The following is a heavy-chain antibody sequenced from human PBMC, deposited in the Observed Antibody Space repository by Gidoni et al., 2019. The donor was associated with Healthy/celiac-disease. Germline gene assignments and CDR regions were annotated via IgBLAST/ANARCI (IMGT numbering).Heavy chain of an antibody. J-gene: IGHJ4*02. Sequence: EVQLVESGGGLVQPGGSLSLSCAASVFTFSTYSMNWVRQAPGKGLEWVSYISSSSSTIYYADSVKGRFTISRDNAKNSLYLQMNSLRDEDTAVYYCARADDFWSGYYYYFDYWGQGTLVTVSS. CDR3: ARADDFWSGYYYYFDY. CDR2: ISSSSSTI. CDR1: VFTFSTYS. D-gene: IGHD3-3*01. V-gene: IGHV3-48*02.